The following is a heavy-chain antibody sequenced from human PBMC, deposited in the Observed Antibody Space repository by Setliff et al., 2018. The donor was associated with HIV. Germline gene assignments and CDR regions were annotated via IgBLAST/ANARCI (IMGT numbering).Heavy chain of an antibody. CDR2: MFRTGTS. V-gene: IGHV4-38-2*02. CDR1: GYSIRSGYY. CDR3: ARDVGLCGVDCWPYFYFDL. D-gene: IGHD2-21*02. Sequence: SETLSLTCAVSGYSIRSGYYWGWIRQSPGKGLEWIGTMFRTGTSYYSPSLKSRVTISLDTSKNQFSLKLSSMTAADTAVYYCARDVGLCGVDCWPYFYFDLWGRGNLVTVSS. J-gene: IGHJ2*01.